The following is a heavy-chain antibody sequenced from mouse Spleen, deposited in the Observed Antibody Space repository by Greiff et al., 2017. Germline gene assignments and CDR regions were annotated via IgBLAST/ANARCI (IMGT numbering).Heavy chain of an antibody. CDR2: ISSGSSTI. CDR3: AKQLGLRPFAY. D-gene: IGHD3-1*01. J-gene: IGHJ3*01. V-gene: IGHV5-17*01. Sequence: DVQLVESGGGLVKPGGSLKLSCAASGFTFSDYGMHWVRQAPEKGLEWVAYISSGSSTIYYADTVKGRFTISRDNAKNTLFLQMTSLRSEDTAMYYCAKQLGLRPFAYWGQGTLVTVSA. CDR1: GFTFSDYG.